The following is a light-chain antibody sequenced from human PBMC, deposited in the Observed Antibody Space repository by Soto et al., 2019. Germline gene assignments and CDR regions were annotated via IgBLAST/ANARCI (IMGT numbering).Light chain of an antibody. J-gene: IGLJ2*01. Sequence: QSALTQPASVSGSPGQSITISCTGTSSDVGSYNLVSWYQQHPGKAPKLMIYEGSKRPSGVSNRFSGSKSGNTASLTISGLRAEDEADYYCCPYAGSSTFDVVFGGGTKLPVL. CDR2: EGS. CDR1: SSDVGSYNL. CDR3: CPYAGSSTFDVV. V-gene: IGLV2-23*03.